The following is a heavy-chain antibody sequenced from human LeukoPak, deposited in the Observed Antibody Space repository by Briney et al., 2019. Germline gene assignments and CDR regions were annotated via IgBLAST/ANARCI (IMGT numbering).Heavy chain of an antibody. D-gene: IGHD2-2*01. CDR3: ARQVPIVVVPAAPYAFDI. V-gene: IGHV4-38-2*01. Sequence: PSETLSLTCAVSGYSISSGYYWAWIRQPPGKGLEWIESIYHSGSTYYNPSLKSRVTISVDTSKTQFSLKLSSVTAADTAVYYCARQVPIVVVPAAPYAFDIWGQGTMVTVSS. J-gene: IGHJ3*02. CDR1: GYSISSGYY. CDR2: IYHSGST.